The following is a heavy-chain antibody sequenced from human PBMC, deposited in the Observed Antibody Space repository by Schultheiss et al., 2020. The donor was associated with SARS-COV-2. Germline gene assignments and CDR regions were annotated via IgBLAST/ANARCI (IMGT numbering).Heavy chain of an antibody. CDR2: ISKSGGSI. J-gene: IGHJ6*02. CDR3: AIEGVGATMEDYRYGIDV. CDR1: GFSFSSYW. Sequence: GGSLRLSCAASGFSFSSYWMSWVRQAPGKGLEWISFISKSGGSIYYADSVKGRVTISRDNAENSLHLQMNSLRAEDTAVYYCAIEGVGATMEDYRYGIDVWGQGTTVTVSS. D-gene: IGHD1-26*01. V-gene: IGHV3-48*04.